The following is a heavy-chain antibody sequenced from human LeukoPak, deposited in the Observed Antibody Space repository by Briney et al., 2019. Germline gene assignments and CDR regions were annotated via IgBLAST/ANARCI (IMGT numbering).Heavy chain of an antibody. V-gene: IGHV1-8*01. CDR3: ARDMFPGSSGVVIKNMDI. CDR2: MNPNSGNT. CDR1: GYTFTSYD. Sequence: ASVKVSCKASGYTFTSYDINWVRQATGQGLEWMGWMNPNSGNTGYAQKFQGRVTMTRNTSISTAYMELNSLRSEDTAVYYCARDMFPGSSGVVIKNMDIWGKGTTVTVSS. J-gene: IGHJ6*03. D-gene: IGHD3-3*01.